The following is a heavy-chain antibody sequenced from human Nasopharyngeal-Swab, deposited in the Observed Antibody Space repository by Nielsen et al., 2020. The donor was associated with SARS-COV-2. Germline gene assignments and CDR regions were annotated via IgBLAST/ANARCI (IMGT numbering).Heavy chain of an antibody. CDR1: GFTVSSNY. V-gene: IGHV3-66*04. CDR2: IYSGGST. D-gene: IGHD3-16*01. J-gene: IGHJ4*02. CDR3: ARHGVVFNARDVY. Sequence: GGSLRLSCAASGFTVSSNYMSWVRQAPGKGLEWVSVIYSGGSTYYADSVKGRFTISRDNSKNTLYLQMNSLRAEDTAVYYCARHGVVFNARDVYWGQGTLVTVSS.